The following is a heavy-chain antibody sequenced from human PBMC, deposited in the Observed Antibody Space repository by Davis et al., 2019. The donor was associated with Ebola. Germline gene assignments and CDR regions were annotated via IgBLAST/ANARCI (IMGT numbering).Heavy chain of an antibody. D-gene: IGHD5-12*01. CDR2: LYSGGST. CDR1: GYNVSSNY. J-gene: IGHJ4*02. Sequence: GESLKISCVASGYNVSSNYMIWVRQAPGKGLEWVSVLYSGGSTYYADSVKGRFTISRDNAKNSLFLQMNNLRTDDTAFYYCANLGVGGSDFGLYWSQGTLVTVSS. CDR3: ANLGVGGSDFGLY. V-gene: IGHV3-53*05.